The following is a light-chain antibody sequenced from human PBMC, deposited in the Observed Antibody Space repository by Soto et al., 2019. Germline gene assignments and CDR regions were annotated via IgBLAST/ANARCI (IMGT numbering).Light chain of an antibody. Sequence: DIQMTQSPSTLSASIGDRVAITCRASQSISSSLAWYQQQPGKAPKLLIYDASNLESGVPSRFSGSGSGTEFTLTISSLQPDDLATYYCQQYNSYSGTFGQWTKVEIK. CDR3: QQYNSYSGT. CDR2: DAS. J-gene: IGKJ1*01. CDR1: QSISSS. V-gene: IGKV1-5*01.